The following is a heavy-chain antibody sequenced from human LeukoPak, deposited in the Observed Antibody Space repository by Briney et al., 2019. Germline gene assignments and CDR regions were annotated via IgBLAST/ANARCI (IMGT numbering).Heavy chain of an antibody. CDR3: GGADYLDY. V-gene: IGHV3-21*01. CDR2: ISSSSSYI. J-gene: IGHJ4*02. CDR1: GFSFSTYS. Sequence: GESLTLACAASGFSFSTYSMSWVRQAPGKGLEWVGSISSSSSYIYYADSMKGRSTISRDNGKHSPWRLMNCQGAKSPAVYYWGGADYLDYWGRGTLVTVSS. D-gene: IGHD3-16*01.